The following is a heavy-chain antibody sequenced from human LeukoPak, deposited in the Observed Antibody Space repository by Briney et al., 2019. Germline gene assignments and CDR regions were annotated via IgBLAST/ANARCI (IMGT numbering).Heavy chain of an antibody. CDR3: AREEGYCSSTSCAPPY. CDR2: IWYDGSNK. D-gene: IGHD2-2*01. V-gene: IGHV3-33*01. J-gene: IGHJ4*02. Sequence: PGGSLRLSCAASGFTFSSYGMHWVRQAPGKGLEWVAVIWYDGSNKYYADSVKGRFTISRDNSKNTLYLQMNSLRAEDTDVYYCAREEGYCSSTSCAPPYRGQGTLVTVSS. CDR1: GFTFSSYG.